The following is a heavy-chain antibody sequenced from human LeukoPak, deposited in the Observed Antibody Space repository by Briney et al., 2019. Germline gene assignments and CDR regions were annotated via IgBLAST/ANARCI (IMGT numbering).Heavy chain of an antibody. CDR1: GGSFSRYA. CDR2: IIPIFGTA. Sequence: ASVKVSCKASGGSFSRYAISWVRQAPGQGLEWMGGIIPIFGTANYAQKFQGRVTITADESTRTAYMELSSLRSEDTAVYYCARVDYYDSSGPNFDYWGQGTLVTVSS. J-gene: IGHJ4*02. V-gene: IGHV1-69*01. D-gene: IGHD3-22*01. CDR3: ARVDYYDSSGPNFDY.